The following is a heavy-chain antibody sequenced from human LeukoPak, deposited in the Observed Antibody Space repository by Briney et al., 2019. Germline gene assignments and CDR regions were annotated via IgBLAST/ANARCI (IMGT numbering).Heavy chain of an antibody. CDR1: GGSFSGYY. J-gene: IGHJ4*02. CDR2: INHSGST. V-gene: IGHV4-34*01. CDR3: ARLRMGMGSVDY. Sequence: SETLSLTCAVYGGSFSGYYWSWIRQPPGKGLEWIGEINHSGSTNYNPSLKSRVTISVDTSKNQFSLKLSSVTAADTAVYYCARLRMGMGSVDYWGQGTLVTVSS. D-gene: IGHD7-27*01.